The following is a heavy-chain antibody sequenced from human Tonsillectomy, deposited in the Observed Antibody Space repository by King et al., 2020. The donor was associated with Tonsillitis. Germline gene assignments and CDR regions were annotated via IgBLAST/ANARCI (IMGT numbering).Heavy chain of an antibody. D-gene: IGHD2-15*01. V-gene: IGHV4-39*01. CDR2: VSYSGST. J-gene: IGHJ6*02. CDR3: ARSPTDIIVVVPFYYYGMDV. CDR1: GASVSSSSYY. Sequence: LQLQESGPGLAKPSETLSLSCTVSGASVSSSSYYWGWIRQPPGKGLEWIGSVSYSGSTYYNPSLKSRVTISVDKSKNQFSLRLISVTAADTAVYYCARSPTDIIVVVPFYYYGMDVWGQGTTVTVS.